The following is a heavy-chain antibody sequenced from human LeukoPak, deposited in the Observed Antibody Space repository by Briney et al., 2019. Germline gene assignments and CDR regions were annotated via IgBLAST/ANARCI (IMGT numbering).Heavy chain of an antibody. J-gene: IGHJ4*02. Sequence: SGTLSLTCAVYGGSFSGYYWSWIRQPPGKGLEWIGEINHSGSTNYNPSLKRRVTISVDTSKKQFSLKLSSVTAADTAVYYCARGEVRGVIDHWGQGTLVTVSS. CDR1: GGSFSGYY. CDR2: INHSGST. D-gene: IGHD3-10*01. CDR3: ARGEVRGVIDH. V-gene: IGHV4-34*01.